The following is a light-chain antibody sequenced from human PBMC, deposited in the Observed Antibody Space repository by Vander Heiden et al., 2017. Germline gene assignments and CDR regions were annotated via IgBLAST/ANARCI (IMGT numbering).Light chain of an antibody. J-gene: IGLJ2*01. V-gene: IGLV1-40*01. CDR2: GNS. CDR1: SSNIGAGYD. Sequence: QSVLTQPPSVSGAPGPRVTTSGTGGSSNIGAGYDVHWYQQLPGTAPKLLIYGNSNRPSGVPDRFSGSKSGTSASLAITGLQAEDEADYYCQSYDSSLSGWVFGGGTKLTVL. CDR3: QSYDSSLSGWV.